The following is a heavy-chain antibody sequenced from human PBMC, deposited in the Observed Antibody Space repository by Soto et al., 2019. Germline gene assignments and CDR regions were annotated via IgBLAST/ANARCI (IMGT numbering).Heavy chain of an antibody. J-gene: IGHJ6*02. CDR3: ARSRDGYSFYFCYGMDG. CDR2: ILHDGSAE. D-gene: IGHD4-4*01. V-gene: IGHV3-30*03. Sequence: PGGSLRLSCAASGFTFTSYGMHWVRQAPGKGLEWMALILHDGSAEYYADSVKGRFTISRDNSKNTLYLQMNSLRAEDTAVYYCARSRDGYSFYFCYGMDGWGQGTTVTVS. CDR1: GFTFTSYG.